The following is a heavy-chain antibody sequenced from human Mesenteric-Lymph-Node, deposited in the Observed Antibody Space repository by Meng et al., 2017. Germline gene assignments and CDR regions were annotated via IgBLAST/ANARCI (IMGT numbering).Heavy chain of an antibody. Sequence: SETLSLTCTVSGGSISSYYWSWIRQPPGKGLEWIGEINHSGSTNYNPSLKSRVTISVDTSKNQFSLKLSSVTAADTAVYYCARDDVTTVLDYWGQGTLVTVSS. CDR3: ARDDVTTVLDY. J-gene: IGHJ4*02. CDR2: INHSGST. D-gene: IGHD4-17*01. CDR1: GGSISSYY. V-gene: IGHV4-34*01.